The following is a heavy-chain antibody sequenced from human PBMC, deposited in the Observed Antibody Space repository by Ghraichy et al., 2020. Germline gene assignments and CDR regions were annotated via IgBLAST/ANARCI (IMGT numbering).Heavy chain of an antibody. CDR2: IYTSGNT. CDR1: GDSINRGGYS. D-gene: IGHD5-24*01. V-gene: IGHV4-61*02. CDR3: ARVDGYNYIES. J-gene: IGHJ5*01. Sequence: SETLSLTCTVSGDSINRGGYSEIWIPQPAGKGLEWIGRIYTSGNTKYKPSLKSRVSISVDTSKNQLSLKVYSVTAAETAVYYCARVDGYNYIESWGQGILVTVSS.